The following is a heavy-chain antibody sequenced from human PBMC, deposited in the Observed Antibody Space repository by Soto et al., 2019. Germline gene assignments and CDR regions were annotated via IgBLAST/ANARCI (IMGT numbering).Heavy chain of an antibody. D-gene: IGHD3-10*01. Sequence: SETLSLTCSVSGGSINSYWWSWIRQPAGKGLEWIGRVYSTGTTDYNPSLNSRATMSVETSKNQFSLKLTSVTAADTAVYYCARDIGSYAYGEGYRGQGIQVTVSS. J-gene: IGHJ4*02. CDR3: ARDIGSYAYGEGY. V-gene: IGHV4-4*07. CDR1: GGSINSYW. CDR2: VYSTGTT.